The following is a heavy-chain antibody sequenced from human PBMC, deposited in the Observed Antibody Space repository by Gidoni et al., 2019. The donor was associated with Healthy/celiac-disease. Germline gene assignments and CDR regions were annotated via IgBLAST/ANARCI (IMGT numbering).Heavy chain of an antibody. D-gene: IGHD6-13*01. V-gene: IGHV3-9*01. CDR2: ISWNSGSI. CDR3: AKDIKVAAGEDAFDI. Sequence: EVQLVESGGGLVQPGRSLRLSCAASGFTFDDYAMHWVRQAPGKGLEWVSGISWNSGSIGYADSVKGRFTISRDNAKNSLYLQMNSLRAEDTALYYCAKDIKVAAGEDAFDIWGQGTMVTVSS. J-gene: IGHJ3*02. CDR1: GFTFDDYA.